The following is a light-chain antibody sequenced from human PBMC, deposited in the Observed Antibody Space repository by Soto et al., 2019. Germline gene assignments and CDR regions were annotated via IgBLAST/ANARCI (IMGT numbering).Light chain of an antibody. J-gene: IGKJ4*01. Sequence: DIQMTQSPSSLSASVGDRVTITCQESQDISNYLNWYQQKPGKAPKLLTYDASNLETGVPSRFSRSGSGTDFTFTISSLQPEDIATYYCQQYDNLALTFGGGTKVEI. CDR1: QDISNY. V-gene: IGKV1-33*01. CDR2: DAS. CDR3: QQYDNLALT.